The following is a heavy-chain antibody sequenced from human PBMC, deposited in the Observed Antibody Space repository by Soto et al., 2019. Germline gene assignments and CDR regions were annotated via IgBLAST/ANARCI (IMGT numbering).Heavy chain of an antibody. CDR2: ISGSGGST. D-gene: IGHD3-9*01. CDR1: GFTFSSYA. CDR3: AKAYGISTGYSSDY. Sequence: GSLRLSCAASGFTFSSYAMSWVRQAPGKGLEWVSAISGSGGSTYYADSVKGRFTISRDNSKNTLYLQMNSLRAEDTAVYYCAKAYGISTGYSSDYWGQGTLVTVSS. V-gene: IGHV3-23*01. J-gene: IGHJ4*02.